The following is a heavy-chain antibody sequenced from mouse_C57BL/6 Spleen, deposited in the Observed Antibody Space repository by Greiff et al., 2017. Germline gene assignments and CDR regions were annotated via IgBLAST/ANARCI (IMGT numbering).Heavy chain of an antibody. V-gene: IGHV5-12*01. J-gene: IGHJ3*01. CDR2: ISNGGGST. D-gene: IGHD2-2*01. CDR3: ARGGKNGYDFAY. Sequence: EVQGVESGGGLVQPGGSLKLSCAASGFTFSDYYMYWVRQTPEKRLEWVAYISNGGGSTYYPDTVKGRFTISRDNAKNTLYLQMSRLKSEDTAMYYCARGGKNGYDFAYWGQGTLVTVSA. CDR1: GFTFSDYY.